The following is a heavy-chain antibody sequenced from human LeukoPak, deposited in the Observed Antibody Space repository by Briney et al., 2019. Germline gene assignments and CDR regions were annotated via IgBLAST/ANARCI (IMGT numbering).Heavy chain of an antibody. CDR3: ASAGLATGHFDY. CDR1: GGSISSYY. D-gene: IGHD3-22*01. J-gene: IGHJ4*02. CDR2: IYYSGST. Sequence: SQTLSLTCTVSGGSISSYYWSWIRQPPGKGLEWIGYIYYSGSTNYNPSLKSRVTISVDTSKNQFSLKLSSVTAADTAVYYCASAGLATGHFDYWGPGTLVTVSS. V-gene: IGHV4-59*08.